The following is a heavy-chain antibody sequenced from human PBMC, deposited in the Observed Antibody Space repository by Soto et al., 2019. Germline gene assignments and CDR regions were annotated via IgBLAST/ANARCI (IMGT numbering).Heavy chain of an antibody. V-gene: IGHV4-4*02. CDR2: IYHTGST. CDR3: ATKQWVAPFFDS. J-gene: IGHJ4*02. D-gene: IGHD6-19*01. CDR1: GGSISSSTW. Sequence: SETLSLTCAVSGGSISSSTWWSWVRQPPGKGLEWIGEIYHTGSTNYNASLKSRVTISVDKSKNQFSLKLNSVTAADTAVYYCATKQWVAPFFDSWGQGTLVTVSS.